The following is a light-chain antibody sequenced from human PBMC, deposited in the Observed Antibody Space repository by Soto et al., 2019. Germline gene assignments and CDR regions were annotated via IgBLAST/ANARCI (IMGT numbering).Light chain of an antibody. CDR1: RSLSTY. CDR2: AAS. J-gene: IGKJ2*01. V-gene: IGKV1-39*01. Sequence: DIPMTQSPSSLSASVGDRVTISCRASRSLSTYLNWYQHKPGKAPKLLIYAASSLQSGVPSRFSGSGSGTDFTLTISSVQPEDFATYYCQQSYSTPRTFGQGTKLEIK. CDR3: QQSYSTPRT.